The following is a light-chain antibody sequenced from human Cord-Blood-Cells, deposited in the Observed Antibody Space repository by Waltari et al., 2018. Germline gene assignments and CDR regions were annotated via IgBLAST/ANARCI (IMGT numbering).Light chain of an antibody. CDR1: QSVSSY. J-gene: IGKJ2*01. CDR3: QQRSNWPPEYT. CDR2: DAS. Sequence: EIVLTQSPATLSLSPVERDTLSCRASQSVSSYLAWYQQKPGQAPRLLIYDASNRATGLPARFSGSGSGTDFTLTISSLGPEDFAVYYCQQRSNWPPEYTFGQGTKLEIK. V-gene: IGKV3-11*01.